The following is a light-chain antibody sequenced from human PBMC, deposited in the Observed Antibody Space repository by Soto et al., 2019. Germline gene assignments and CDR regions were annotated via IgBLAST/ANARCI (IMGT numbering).Light chain of an antibody. CDR3: QQYGNPPPYS. V-gene: IGKV3-20*01. CDR1: QSVSRSL. Sequence: IVLTQSPGTLSLSPGERATLSCRASQSVSRSLLAWYQQKPGQAPRLLIYGASTRATGIADRFSGSGSGTDFTLTISRLEPEDFEVYYCQQYGNPPPYSFGQGTKLEIK. CDR2: GAS. J-gene: IGKJ2*03.